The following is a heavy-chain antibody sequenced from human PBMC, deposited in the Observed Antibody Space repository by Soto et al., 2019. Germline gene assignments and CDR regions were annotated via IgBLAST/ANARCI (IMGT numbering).Heavy chain of an antibody. CDR3: VRRYCSRADCYSDS. CDR1: GYTFFSFW. Sequence: GESLKISCHGSGYTFFSFWIVWVRQVPGKGLEWVGRIDPGDSSATYSPTFQGHVTISADRSTRSAYLQWRSLRASDTAIYFCVRRYCSRADCYSDSWGQGSLVTVSS. J-gene: IGHJ4*02. CDR2: IDPGDSSA. V-gene: IGHV5-10-1*01. D-gene: IGHD2-2*01.